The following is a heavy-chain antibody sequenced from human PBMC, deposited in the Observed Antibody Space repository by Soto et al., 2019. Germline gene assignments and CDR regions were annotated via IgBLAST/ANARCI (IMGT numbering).Heavy chain of an antibody. Sequence: SETLSLTRTVSGGSVSSGSYYWSWIRQPPGKGLEWIGYIYYSGSTNYNPSLKSRVTISVDTSKNQFSLKLSSVTAADTAVYYCARTWANYDFWSGYPYYFDYWGQGTLVTVSS. CDR2: IYYSGST. D-gene: IGHD3-3*01. CDR1: GGSVSSGSYY. V-gene: IGHV4-61*01. J-gene: IGHJ4*02. CDR3: ARTWANYDFWSGYPYYFDY.